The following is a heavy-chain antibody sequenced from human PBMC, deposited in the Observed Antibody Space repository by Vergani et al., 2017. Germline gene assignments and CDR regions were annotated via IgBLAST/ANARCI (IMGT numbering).Heavy chain of an antibody. D-gene: IGHD5-24*01. Sequence: EVQLVESGGGLVQPGGSLRLSCAASGFTFSSYSMNWVRQAPGKGLEWVSYISSSSSTIYYADSVKGRFTISRDNAKNSLYLQMNSLRAEDTAVYYCARDGLDGFYYMDVWGKGTTVTVSS. CDR3: ARDGLDGFYYMDV. J-gene: IGHJ6*03. CDR2: ISSSSSTI. V-gene: IGHV3-48*04. CDR1: GFTFSSYS.